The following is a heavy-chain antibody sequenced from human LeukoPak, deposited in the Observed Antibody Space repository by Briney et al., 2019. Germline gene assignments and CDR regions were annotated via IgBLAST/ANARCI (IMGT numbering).Heavy chain of an antibody. CDR3: ARGPVTLGYCSSTSCGKAFDI. J-gene: IGHJ3*02. CDR1: GFTFSSYR. CDR2: ISSSSSYI. D-gene: IGHD2-2*01. V-gene: IGHV3-21*01. Sequence: GGSLRLSCAASGFTFSSYRMNWVRQAPGKGLKWVSSISSSSSYIYYADSVKGRFTISRDNAKNSLYLQMNSLRAEDTAVYYCARGPVTLGYCSSTSCGKAFDIWGQGTMVTVSS.